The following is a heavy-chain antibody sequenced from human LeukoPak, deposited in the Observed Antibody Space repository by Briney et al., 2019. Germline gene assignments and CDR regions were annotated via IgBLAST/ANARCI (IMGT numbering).Heavy chain of an antibody. CDR2: IYYSGST. D-gene: IGHD3-10*01. J-gene: IGHJ5*02. V-gene: IGHV4-61*01. CDR3: ARGGRAHMARGVIWFDP. CDR1: GGSVSSGSYY. Sequence: SETLSLTCTVSGGSVSSGSYYWSWIRQPPGKGLEWIGYIYYSGSTNYNPSLKSRVTIPVDTSKHQFSLKLSSVTAADTAVYYCARGGRAHMARGVIWFDPWGQGTLVTVSS.